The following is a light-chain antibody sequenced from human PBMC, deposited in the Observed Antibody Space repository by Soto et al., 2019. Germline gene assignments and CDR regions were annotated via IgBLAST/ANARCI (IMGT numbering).Light chain of an antibody. CDR1: SSNIGAGHD. V-gene: IGLV1-40*01. CDR2: GNS. CDR3: QSYDSSLSAHVV. J-gene: IGLJ2*01. Sequence: QPVLTQPPSVSGAPGQRVTISCTGSSSNIGAGHDVHWYQQLPGTAPKLLIYGNSNRPSGVPDRFSGSKSGTSASLAITGLQAEDEADYYCQSYDSSLSAHVVFGGGTKLTVL.